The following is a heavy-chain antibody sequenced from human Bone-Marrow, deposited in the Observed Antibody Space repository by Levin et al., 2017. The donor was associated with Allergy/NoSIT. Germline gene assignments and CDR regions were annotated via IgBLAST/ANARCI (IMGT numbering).Heavy chain of an antibody. CDR2: IYHNGNT. Sequence: KTSETLSLTCTVSGGSISSGDYYWTWIRQPPGKGLEWVAYIYHNGNTGYNPSLKSRLSISVDTSKNQFSLKLTSVTAADTAVYYCARVFWTYYDTSSYYCYFDYWGQGTLVTVSS. CDR3: ARVFWTYYDTSSYYCYFDY. J-gene: IGHJ4*02. D-gene: IGHD3-22*01. V-gene: IGHV4-30-4*01. CDR1: GGSISSGDYY.